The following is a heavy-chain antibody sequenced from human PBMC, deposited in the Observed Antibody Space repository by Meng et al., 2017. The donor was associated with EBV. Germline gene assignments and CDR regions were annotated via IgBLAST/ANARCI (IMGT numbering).Heavy chain of an antibody. D-gene: IGHD2-21*01. J-gene: IGHJ4*02. CDR1: GYTSTSNI. CDR2: INRSGGST. V-gene: IGHV1-46*03. Sequence: QAQVVQSGPEVKKPGASVKVSWKASGYTSTSNISHWGRQGPGQGLEWMGIINRSGGSTSYEQKSQGRVTMTRDTTTSTDYMELSSLRSEDTAVYYCARDFYGGDCYLLDYWGQGTLVTVSS. CDR3: ARDFYGGDCYLLDY.